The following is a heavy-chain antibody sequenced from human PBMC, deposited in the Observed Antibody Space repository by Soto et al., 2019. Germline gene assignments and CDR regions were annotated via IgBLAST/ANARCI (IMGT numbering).Heavy chain of an antibody. V-gene: IGHV1-18*01. D-gene: IGHD2-21*02. J-gene: IGHJ3*02. CDR3: ARGGTIVVVTAMALAI. CDR1: GYTFTSYG. Sequence: GASVKVSCKASGYTFTSYGISWVRQAPGQGLEWMGWISAYNGNTNYAQKLQGRVTMTTDTSTSTAYMELRSLRSDDTAVYYCARGGTIVVVTAMALAIWGQGTMVTVSS. CDR2: ISAYNGNT.